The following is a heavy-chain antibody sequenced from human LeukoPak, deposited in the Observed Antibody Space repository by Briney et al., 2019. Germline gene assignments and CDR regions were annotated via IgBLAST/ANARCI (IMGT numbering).Heavy chain of an antibody. CDR1: GYSFTSYW. J-gene: IGHJ4*02. Sequence: GESLKISCKGSGYSFTSYWIGWVRQMPGKGLEWMGIIYPGDSDTRYSPSFQGQVTISADKSISTAYLQWSSLKASDTAMYYCARPLRWSSGWYAFDYWGQGTLVTVSS. V-gene: IGHV5-51*01. D-gene: IGHD6-19*01. CDR3: ARPLRWSSGWYAFDY. CDR2: IYPGDSDT.